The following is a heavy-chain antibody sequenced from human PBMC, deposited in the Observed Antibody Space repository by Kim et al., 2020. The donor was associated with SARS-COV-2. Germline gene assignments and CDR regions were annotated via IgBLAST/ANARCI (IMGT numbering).Heavy chain of an antibody. Sequence: SETLSLTCTVSGYSISSGYYWGWIRQPPGKGLEWIGSIYHSGSTYYNPSLKSRVTISVDTSKNQFSLKLSSVTAAVTAVYYCAREGTYYDILTGYFHLDYWGQGTLVTVSS. CDR3: AREGTYYDILTGYFHLDY. J-gene: IGHJ4*02. D-gene: IGHD3-9*01. CDR2: IYHSGST. CDR1: GYSISSGYY. V-gene: IGHV4-38-2*02.